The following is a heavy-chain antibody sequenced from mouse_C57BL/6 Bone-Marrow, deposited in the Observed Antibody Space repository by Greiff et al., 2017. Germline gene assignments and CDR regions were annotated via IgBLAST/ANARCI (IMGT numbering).Heavy chain of an antibody. CDR3: ARRCVPFAY. V-gene: IGHV1-19*01. CDR2: INPYNGGT. CDR1: GYTFTDYY. J-gene: IGHJ3*01. Sequence: EVQLQQSGPVLVKPGASVKMSCKASGYTFTDYYMNWVKQSHGKSLEWIGVINPYNGGTSYNQKFKGKATLTVEKSSSTAYMDLNSLTSEDSAVYYCARRCVPFAYWGQGTLVTVSA.